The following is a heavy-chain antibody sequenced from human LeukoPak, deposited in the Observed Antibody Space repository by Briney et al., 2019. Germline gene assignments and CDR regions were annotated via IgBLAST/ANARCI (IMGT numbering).Heavy chain of an antibody. CDR3: AKVATVTTYALADY. CDR1: GFSFSSYA. D-gene: IGHD4-17*01. CDR2: ISGSGGTT. V-gene: IGHV3-23*01. Sequence: GGSLRLSCAASGFSFSSYAINWVRQVPGKGLEWVSAISGSGGTTYYADSVKGRFTISRDNSKNTLYLQMNSLRAEDTALYYCAKVATVTTYALADYWGQGTLVTVSS. J-gene: IGHJ4*02.